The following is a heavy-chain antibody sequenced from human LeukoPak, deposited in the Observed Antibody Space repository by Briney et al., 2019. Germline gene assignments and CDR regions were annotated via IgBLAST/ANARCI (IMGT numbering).Heavy chain of an antibody. J-gene: IGHJ3*02. CDR3: ARHGSEDSGWSYDAFDI. D-gene: IGHD6-19*01. CDR2: IFYSGST. V-gene: IGHV4-59*08. Sequence: PSETLSLTCTVSGGSISGYYWSWIRQPPGKELEWIGYIFYSGSTNYKPSLKSRITISVDTSKNQFSLKLSSVTAADTAVYYCARHGSEDSGWSYDAFDIWGQGTMVTVSS. CDR1: GGSISGYY.